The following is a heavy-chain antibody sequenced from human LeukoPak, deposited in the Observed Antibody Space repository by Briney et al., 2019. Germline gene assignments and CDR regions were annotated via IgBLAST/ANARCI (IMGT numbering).Heavy chain of an antibody. Sequence: SETLSLTCTVSGGSISSSSYYWGWIRQPPGKGLEWIGSIYYSGSTYYNPSLKSRVTISVDTSKNQFSLKLSSVTAADTAVYYCARRGLRYFDWLSRNSNWFDPWGQGTLVTVSS. CDR2: IYYSGST. J-gene: IGHJ5*02. CDR3: ARRGLRYFDWLSRNSNWFDP. D-gene: IGHD3-9*01. V-gene: IGHV4-39*01. CDR1: GGSISSSSYY.